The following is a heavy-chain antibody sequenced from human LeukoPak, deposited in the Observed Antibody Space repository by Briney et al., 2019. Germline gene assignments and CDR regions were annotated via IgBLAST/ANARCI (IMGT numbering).Heavy chain of an antibody. V-gene: IGHV6-1*01. CDR2: AYYRSKWYY. CDR3: ARERLGEMQAFDL. Sequence: SQTLSLTCAISGDSVSSNSAAWNWIRQSPSRGLEWLGRAYYRSKWYYDYAVSLKSRMTINPDTSRNQFSLRLDSVTPEDTAVYYCARERLGEMQAFDLWGPGTMVTVSS. D-gene: IGHD3-16*01. J-gene: IGHJ3*01. CDR1: GDSVSSNSAA.